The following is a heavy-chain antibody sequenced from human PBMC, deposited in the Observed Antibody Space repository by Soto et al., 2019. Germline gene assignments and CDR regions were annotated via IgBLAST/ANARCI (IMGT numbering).Heavy chain of an antibody. CDR1: GGSISSGDYY. CDR3: ARGKSRDAYNPLGY. J-gene: IGHJ4*02. D-gene: IGHD1-1*01. CDR2: IYYSGST. Sequence: PSETLSLTCTVSGGSISSGDYYWSWIRQPPGKGLEWIGYIYYSGSTYYNPSLKSRVTISVDTSKNQFSLKLSSVTAADTATYYCARGKSRDAYNPLGYWGPGTLVTVSS. V-gene: IGHV4-30-4*01.